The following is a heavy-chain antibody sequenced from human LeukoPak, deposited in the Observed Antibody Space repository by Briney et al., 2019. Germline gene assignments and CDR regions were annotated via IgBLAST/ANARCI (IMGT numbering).Heavy chain of an antibody. V-gene: IGHV3-21*01. CDR3: ARGATVNAFDI. Sequence: GGSLRLSCAASGFTFSSYSMNWVRQAPGKGLEWVSSISSSSSYIYYADSVRGRFTISRDNAKNSLYLQMNSLRAEDTAVYYCARGATVNAFDIWGQGTMVTVSS. D-gene: IGHD4-17*01. CDR1: GFTFSSYS. CDR2: ISSSSSYI. J-gene: IGHJ3*02.